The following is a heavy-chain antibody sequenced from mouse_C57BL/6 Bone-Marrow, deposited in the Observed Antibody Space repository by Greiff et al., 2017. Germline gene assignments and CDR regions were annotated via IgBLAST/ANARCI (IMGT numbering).Heavy chain of an antibody. Sequence: QVQLQQSGAELARPGASVKLSCKASGYTFTSYGISWVKQRTGQGLEWIGEIYPRSGNTYYNEKFKGKATLTADKSSSPAYMELRSVTSEDSTVYFCASTSSHSIDYWGQGTTLTVSS. CDR1: GYTFTSYG. D-gene: IGHD5-1*01. V-gene: IGHV1-81*01. CDR3: ASTSSHSIDY. CDR2: IYPRSGNT. J-gene: IGHJ2*01.